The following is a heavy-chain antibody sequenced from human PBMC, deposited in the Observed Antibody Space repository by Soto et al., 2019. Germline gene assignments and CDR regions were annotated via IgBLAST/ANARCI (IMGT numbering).Heavy chain of an antibody. CDR1: GGSFSGYY. D-gene: IGHD6-19*01. J-gene: IGHJ5*02. V-gene: IGHV4-34*01. CDR3: ARVGYSSGWYVNAITYNWFDP. Sequence: PSETLSLTCAVYGGSFSGYYWSWIRPPPGKGLEWIGGINHSGSTNYNPSLKSRVTISVDTSKNQFSLKLSPVTAADTAVYYCARVGYSSGWYVNAITYNWFDPWGQGTLVTVSS. CDR2: INHSGST.